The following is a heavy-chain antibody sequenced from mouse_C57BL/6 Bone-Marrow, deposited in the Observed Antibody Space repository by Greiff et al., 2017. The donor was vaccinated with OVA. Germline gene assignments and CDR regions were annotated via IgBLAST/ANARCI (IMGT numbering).Heavy chain of an antibody. CDR3: ARPPKVYFDY. Sequence: DKFIISRDNAKNTLYLQMSKVRSEDTALYYCARPPKVYFDYWGQGTTLTVSS. V-gene: IGHV4-1*01. J-gene: IGHJ2*01.